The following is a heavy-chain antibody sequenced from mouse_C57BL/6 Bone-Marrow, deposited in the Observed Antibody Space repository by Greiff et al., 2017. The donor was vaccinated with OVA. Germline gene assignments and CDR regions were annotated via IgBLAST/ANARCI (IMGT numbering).Heavy chain of an antibody. V-gene: IGHV1-81*01. CDR3: ARWLLRYFDV. J-gene: IGHJ1*03. Sequence: VQLKESGAELARPGASVKLSCKASGYTFTSYGISWVKQRTGQGLEWIGEIYPRSGNTYYNEKFKGKATLTADKSSSTAYMELRSLTSEDSAVYVCARWLLRYFDVWGTGTTVTVSS. CDR1: GYTFTSYG. D-gene: IGHD2-3*01. CDR2: IYPRSGNT.